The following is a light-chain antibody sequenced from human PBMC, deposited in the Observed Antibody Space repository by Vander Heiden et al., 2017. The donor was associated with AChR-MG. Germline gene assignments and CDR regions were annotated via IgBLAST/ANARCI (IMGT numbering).Light chain of an antibody. Sequence: QSVLTQPPSVSGAPGQGATTACTGGGANIGASDDVQWYQQLAETAPKRLIYGSSNRPAGVPDRFSDSKSGTSASLAITGLQAEDEADYYCQSYDSSLSGFYVFGAGTKVTVL. CDR1: GANIGASDD. CDR2: GSS. J-gene: IGLJ1*01. CDR3: QSYDSSLSGFYV. V-gene: IGLV1-40*01.